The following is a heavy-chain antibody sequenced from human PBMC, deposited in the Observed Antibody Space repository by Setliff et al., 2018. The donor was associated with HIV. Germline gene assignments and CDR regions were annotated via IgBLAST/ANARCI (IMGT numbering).Heavy chain of an antibody. CDR3: ATYGGSFPGWFDT. J-gene: IGHJ5*02. D-gene: IGHD1-26*01. V-gene: IGHV3-33*01. Sequence: GGSLRLSCAASGFTLNSYGMHWVRQAPGKGLEWVAVIWSDGSNIYYLESVKGRFTISRDNSKNTLYLQINGRRVEDTAVYYCATYGGSFPGWFDTWGQGTPVTVSS. CDR1: GFTLNSYG. CDR2: IWSDGSNI.